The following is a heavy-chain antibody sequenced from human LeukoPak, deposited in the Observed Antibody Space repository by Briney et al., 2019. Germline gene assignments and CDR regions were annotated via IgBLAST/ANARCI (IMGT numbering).Heavy chain of an antibody. J-gene: IGHJ3*02. CDR2: FDPEDGET. D-gene: IGHD3-22*01. CDR3: AAVKTYYYDTSGYYFPLNAFDT. CDR1: GYSLTELS. V-gene: IGHV1-24*01. Sequence: GASVKVSCKVSGYSLTELSMHWVRQAPGKGLEWMGGFDPEDGETIYAQKFQGRVTMTEGTSTDTAYMELSSLRSEDTAVYYCAAVKTYYYDTSGYYFPLNAFDTWGQGTMVTVSS.